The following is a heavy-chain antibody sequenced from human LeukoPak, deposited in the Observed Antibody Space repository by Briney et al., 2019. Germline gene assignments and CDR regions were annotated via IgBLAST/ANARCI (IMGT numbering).Heavy chain of an antibody. Sequence: GGSLRLSYAASGFTFDDYAMHWVRQAPGKGLEWVSGISWNSGSIGYADSVKGRFTISRDNAKNSLYLQMNSLRAEDTALYYCAKDTIEYSSLEYGMDVWGQGTTVTVSS. D-gene: IGHD6-6*01. CDR3: AKDTIEYSSLEYGMDV. CDR1: GFTFDDYA. V-gene: IGHV3-9*01. J-gene: IGHJ6*02. CDR2: ISWNSGSI.